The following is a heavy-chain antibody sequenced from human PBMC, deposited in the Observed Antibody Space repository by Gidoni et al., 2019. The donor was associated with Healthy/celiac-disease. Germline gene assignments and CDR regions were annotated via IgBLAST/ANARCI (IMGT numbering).Heavy chain of an antibody. V-gene: IGHV4-39*01. CDR2: IYYSGST. CDR3: ARLTYYYDSSGYSDLDY. D-gene: IGHD3-22*01. CDR1: GGSISSSSYY. J-gene: IGHJ4*02. Sequence: QLQLQESGPGLVKPSETLSLTCTVSGGSISSSSYYWGCIRQPPGKGLELIGSIYYSGSTYYNPSIKSRVTISVDTSKNQFSLKLSSVTAADTAVYYCARLTYYYDSSGYSDLDYWGQGTLVTVSS.